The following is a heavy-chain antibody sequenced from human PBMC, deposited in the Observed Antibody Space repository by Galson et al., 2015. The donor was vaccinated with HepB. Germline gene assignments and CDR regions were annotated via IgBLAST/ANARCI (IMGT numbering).Heavy chain of an antibody. Sequence: TLTPTGTVSGGSISSSNYYRGWIRQPPGKGLEWIGSIYYSGSTYYNPSLKSRVTISVDTSKNQSSLKLSSVTAADTAVYYCARHLYESSSWYSDYWGQGTLVTVSS. D-gene: IGHD6-13*01. V-gene: IGHV4-39*01. CDR2: IYYSGST. J-gene: IGHJ4*02. CDR1: GGSISSSNYY. CDR3: ARHLYESSSWYSDY.